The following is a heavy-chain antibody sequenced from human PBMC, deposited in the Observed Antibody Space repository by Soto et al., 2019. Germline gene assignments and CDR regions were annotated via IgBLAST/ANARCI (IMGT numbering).Heavy chain of an antibody. J-gene: IGHJ5*02. Sequence: GGSLRLSCAASGFTVSSNYMSWVRQAPGKGLEWVSVIYSGGSTYYADSVKGRFTISRHNSKNTLYLQMNSLRAEDTAVYYCARVGRDDQRAPNWFDPWGQGTLVTVSS. CDR1: GFTVSSNY. CDR2: IYSGGST. CDR3: ARVGRDDQRAPNWFDP. V-gene: IGHV3-53*04. D-gene: IGHD3-10*01.